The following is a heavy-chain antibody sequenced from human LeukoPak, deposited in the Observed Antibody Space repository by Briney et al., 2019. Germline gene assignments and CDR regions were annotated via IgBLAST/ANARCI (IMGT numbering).Heavy chain of an antibody. Sequence: GGSLRLSCAASGFTFSNAWMNWVRQAPGKGLEWVGLIKSKTDGGTTDYAAPVKGRFTISRDDSKNTLYLQMNSLKTEDTAVYYCTTVGLRYFDWLSSEGYFDYWGQGTLVTVSS. CDR3: TTVGLRYFDWLSSEGYFDY. J-gene: IGHJ4*02. D-gene: IGHD3-9*01. CDR2: IKSKTDGGTT. V-gene: IGHV3-15*07. CDR1: GFTFSNAW.